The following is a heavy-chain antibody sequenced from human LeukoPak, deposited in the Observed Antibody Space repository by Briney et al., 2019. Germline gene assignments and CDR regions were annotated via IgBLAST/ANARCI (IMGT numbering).Heavy chain of an antibody. Sequence: GESLKISCKASGYSFINYWIGWVRQMPGKGLEWMGIIYPDDSDTRSSPSFQGQVIISVDTSINTAYLQWSSLKASDTAMYYCVRHNGNYVVRGYFDYWGQGTLVTVSS. CDR1: GYSFINYW. J-gene: IGHJ4*02. CDR2: IYPDDSDT. CDR3: VRHNGNYVVRGYFDY. D-gene: IGHD3-22*01. V-gene: IGHV5-51*01.